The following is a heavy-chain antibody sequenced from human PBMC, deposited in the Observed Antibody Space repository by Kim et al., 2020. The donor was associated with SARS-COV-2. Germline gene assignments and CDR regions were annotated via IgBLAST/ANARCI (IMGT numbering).Heavy chain of an antibody. Sequence: GGSLRLSCSASGFTFSMYSMGWVRQAPGMGLEYVSAISSNGGSTHYTDSVKGRFTISRDSSKNTVYLQMTSLRVEDTALYYCVKNWNSVNLGQGALVSVPS. CDR1: GFTFSMYS. CDR2: ISSNGGST. J-gene: IGHJ4*02. CDR3: VKNWNSVN. D-gene: IGHD1-1*01. V-gene: IGHV3-64D*06.